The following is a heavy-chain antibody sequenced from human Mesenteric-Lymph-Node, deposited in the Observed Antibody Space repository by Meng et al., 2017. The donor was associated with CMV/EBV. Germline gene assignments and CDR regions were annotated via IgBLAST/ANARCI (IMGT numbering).Heavy chain of an antibody. J-gene: IGHJ5*02. CDR1: GFDFSAYW. V-gene: IGHV3-74*01. CDR2: INHDGSNT. Sequence: GGSLRLSCAASGFDFSAYWMHWARQAPGKGLVWVSRINHDGSNTIYADSVKGRFTISKDNAKNTLYLQMNTLRAEDSAVYYCVREDGVVASRGNRFDPWGQGTRVTVSS. D-gene: IGHD3-3*01. CDR3: VREDGVVASRGNRFDP.